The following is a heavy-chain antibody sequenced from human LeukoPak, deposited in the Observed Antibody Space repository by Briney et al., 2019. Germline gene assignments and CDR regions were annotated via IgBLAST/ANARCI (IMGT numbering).Heavy chain of an antibody. V-gene: IGHV5-51*01. D-gene: IGHD6-6*01. CDR3: ARQLEHHDSSSSGYYYGMDV. CDR2: IYPGDSDT. Sequence: GESLKISCKGSGYSFTSYWIGWVRQMPGKGLEWMGIIYPGDSDTRYSPSFQGQVTISADKSISTAYLQWSSLKASDTAMYYCARQLEHHDSSSSGYYYGMDVWGQGTTVTVS. J-gene: IGHJ6*02. CDR1: GYSFTSYW.